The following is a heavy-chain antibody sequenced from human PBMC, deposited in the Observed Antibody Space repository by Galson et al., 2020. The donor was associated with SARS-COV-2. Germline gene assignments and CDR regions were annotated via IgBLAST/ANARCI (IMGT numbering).Heavy chain of an antibody. CDR2: ISYDGSNK. CDR1: GFTISSYG. V-gene: IGHV3-30*03. J-gene: IGHJ2*01. Sequence: GGSLRLSCAASGFTISSYGMHWVRQAPGKGLEWVAVISYDGSNKYYADSVKGRFTISRDNSKNTLYLQMNSLRAEDTAVYYCASGYCSGGSCYSQDWYFDLWGRGTLVTVSS. CDR3: ASGYCSGGSCYSQDWYFDL. D-gene: IGHD2-15*01.